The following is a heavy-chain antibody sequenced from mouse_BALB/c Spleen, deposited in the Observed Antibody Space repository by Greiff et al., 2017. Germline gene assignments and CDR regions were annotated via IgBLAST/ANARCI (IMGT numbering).Heavy chain of an antibody. Sequence: EVKLMESGGGLVKPGGSLKLSCAASGFTFSSYAMSWVRQSPEKRLEWVAEISSGGSYTYYPDTVTGRFTISRDNAKNTLYLEMSSLRSEDTAMYYCARKNYGTYYYAMDYWGQGTSVTVSS. CDR1: GFTFSSYA. D-gene: IGHD2-1*01. CDR3: ARKNYGTYYYAMDY. V-gene: IGHV5-9-4*01. J-gene: IGHJ4*01. CDR2: ISSGGSYT.